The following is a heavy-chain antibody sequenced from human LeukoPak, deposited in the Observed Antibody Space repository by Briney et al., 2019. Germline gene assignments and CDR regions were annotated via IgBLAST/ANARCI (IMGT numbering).Heavy chain of an antibody. D-gene: IGHD4-17*01. CDR2: ISSSSSYI. V-gene: IGHV3-21*06. J-gene: IGHJ6*02. CDR3: ALQGAATVTQSYYYYYGMDV. Sequence: GGSLRLSCAASGFTFSRYSMNWVRQAPGKGLEWVSSISSSSSYIYYADSVKGRFTISRDYAENLLYLQMNSLRAEDTAVYYCALQGAATVTQSYYYYYGMDVWGQGTTVTVFS. CDR1: GFTFSRYS.